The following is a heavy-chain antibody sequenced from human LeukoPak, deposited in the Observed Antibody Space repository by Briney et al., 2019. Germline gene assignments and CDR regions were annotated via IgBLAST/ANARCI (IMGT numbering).Heavy chain of an antibody. V-gene: IGHV1-2*02. CDR3: ARDRGNDYGDYLDYYYYMGV. Sequence: GASVKVSCKASGYTFTGYYMHWVRQAPGQGLEWMGWINPNSGGTNYAQKFQGRVTMTRDTSISTAYMELSRLRSDDTAVYYCARDRGNDYGDYLDYYYYMGVWGKGTTVTVSS. J-gene: IGHJ6*03. CDR1: GYTFTGYY. CDR2: INPNSGGT. D-gene: IGHD4-17*01.